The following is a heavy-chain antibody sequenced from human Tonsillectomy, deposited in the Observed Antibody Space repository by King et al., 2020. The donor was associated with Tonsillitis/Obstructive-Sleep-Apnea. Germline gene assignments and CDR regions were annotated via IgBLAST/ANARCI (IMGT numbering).Heavy chain of an antibody. CDR2: IYNSGRT. CDR3: ARHGPDGVVAGWLDP. J-gene: IGHJ5*02. D-gene: IGHD3-22*01. Sequence: QLQESGPGLVKPSETLSLTCTVSGCSISSSPYYWGWIRQPPGMGLQWFGSIYNSGRTYYSPFRKSRVSISVDTSKNHFSLNLRFVTAADSAVYYCARHGPDGVVAGWLDPWGQGTLVTASS. CDR1: GCSISSSPYY. V-gene: IGHV4-39*01.